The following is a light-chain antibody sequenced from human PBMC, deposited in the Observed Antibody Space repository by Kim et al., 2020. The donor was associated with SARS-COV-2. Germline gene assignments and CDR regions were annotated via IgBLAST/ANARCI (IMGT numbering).Light chain of an antibody. Sequence: QTVVTQEPSFSVSPGGTVTLTCGLSSGSVSTSDYPSWYQQTPGQAPRTLIYSTNSRSSGVPDRFSGSILGNKAALTITGAQADDESDYYCVLYMGGGIWVFGGGTKVTVL. V-gene: IGLV8-61*01. CDR3: VLYMGGGIWV. CDR2: STN. CDR1: SGSVSTSDY. J-gene: IGLJ3*02.